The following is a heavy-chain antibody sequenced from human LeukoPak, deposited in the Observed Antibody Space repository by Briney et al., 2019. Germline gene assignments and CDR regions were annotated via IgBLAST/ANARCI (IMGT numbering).Heavy chain of an antibody. Sequence: GGSLRLSCAASGFTLSRFWMSWVRQAPGKGLEWVANIKADGTEKYYLDSVKGRFTISRDNSKNTLYLQMNSLRAEDTAVYYCAKDRGGTLYYYGSGSSAFDIWGQGTMVTVSS. CDR3: AKDRGGTLYYYGSGSSAFDI. D-gene: IGHD3-10*01. CDR2: IKADGTEK. CDR1: GFTLSRFW. V-gene: IGHV3-7*03. J-gene: IGHJ3*02.